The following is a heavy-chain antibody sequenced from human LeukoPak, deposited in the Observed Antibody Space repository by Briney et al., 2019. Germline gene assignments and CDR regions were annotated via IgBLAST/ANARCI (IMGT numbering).Heavy chain of an antibody. CDR2: IYTSGST. D-gene: IGHD7-27*01. J-gene: IGHJ4*02. V-gene: IGHV4-61*02. CDR3: ARDSNWDFDY. Sequence: SETLSLTCTVSGGSLSSGSYYWSWIRQPAGKGLEWIGRIYTSGSTNYNPSLKSRVTISVDTSKNQFSLKLSSVTAADTAVYYCARDSNWDFDYWGQGTLVTVSS. CDR1: GGSLSSGSYY.